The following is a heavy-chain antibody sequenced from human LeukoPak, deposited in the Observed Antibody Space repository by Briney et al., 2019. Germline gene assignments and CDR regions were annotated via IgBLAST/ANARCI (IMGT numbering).Heavy chain of an antibody. CDR3: ARDGHDFWSGYGSYNWFDP. CDR1: GYTCTGYY. Sequence: GASVKVSCKASGYTCTGYYMHWVRQAPGQGLEWMGWINPNSGGTNYAQKFQGWVTMTRDTSISTAYMELSRLRSDDTAVYYCARDGHDFWSGYGSYNWFDPWGQGTLVTVSS. J-gene: IGHJ5*02. V-gene: IGHV1-2*04. CDR2: INPNSGGT. D-gene: IGHD3-3*01.